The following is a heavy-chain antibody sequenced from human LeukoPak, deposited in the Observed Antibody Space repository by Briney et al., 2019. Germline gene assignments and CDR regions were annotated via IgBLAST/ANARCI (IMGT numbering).Heavy chain of an antibody. CDR2: IWYDGSNK. J-gene: IGHJ4*02. Sequence: GGSPRLSCAASGFTSSSYGMHWVRQAPGKGLEWVALIWYDGSNKYYADSVKGRFTISRDSSKNTLYLQMNSLRAEDTAVYFCARDGMYSSGWYQLDYWGQGTLVTVSS. D-gene: IGHD6-19*01. V-gene: IGHV3-33*01. CDR3: ARDGMYSSGWYQLDY. CDR1: GFTSSSYG.